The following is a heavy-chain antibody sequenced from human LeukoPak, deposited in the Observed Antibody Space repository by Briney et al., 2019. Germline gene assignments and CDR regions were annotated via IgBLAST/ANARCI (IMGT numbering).Heavy chain of an antibody. Sequence: GRSLRLSCAASGFTFDDYAMHWVRQAPGKGLEWVSGISWNSGSIGYADSVKGRFTISRDNAKNSLYLQMNSLRAEDTALYYCARAGGFYYDRKYPDYWGQGTLVTVSS. CDR1: GFTFDDYA. V-gene: IGHV3-9*01. D-gene: IGHD3-22*01. J-gene: IGHJ4*02. CDR2: ISWNSGSI. CDR3: ARAGGFYYDRKYPDY.